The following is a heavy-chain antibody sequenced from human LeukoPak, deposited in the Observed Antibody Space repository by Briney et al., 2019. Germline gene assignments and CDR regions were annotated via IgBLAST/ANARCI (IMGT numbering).Heavy chain of an antibody. CDR2: ISSSSNYI. CDR3: ARDPSNWELPLYYFDY. J-gene: IGHJ4*02. Sequence: GGSLRLSCAASGFTFNGYSMNWVRQAPGKGLEWVSSISSSSNYIYYADSVKGRFTISRDNAKTSLYLQMNNLRAEDTAVYYRARDPSNWELPLYYFDYWGQGTLVTVSS. CDR1: GFTFNGYS. D-gene: IGHD1-7*01. V-gene: IGHV3-21*01.